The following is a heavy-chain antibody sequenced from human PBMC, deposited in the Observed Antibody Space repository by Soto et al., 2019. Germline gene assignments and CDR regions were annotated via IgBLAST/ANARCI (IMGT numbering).Heavy chain of an antibody. CDR1: GFTFSSYA. CDR3: AKDPRTIVVVSAFWFDP. CDR2: ISGSGGST. Sequence: GGSLRLSCAASGFTFSSYAMSWVRQAPGKGLEWVSAISGSGGSTYYADSVKGRFTISRDNSKNTLYLQMNSLRAEDTAVYYCAKDPRTIVVVSAFWFDPWGQGTLVTVSS. D-gene: IGHD2-2*01. J-gene: IGHJ5*02. V-gene: IGHV3-23*01.